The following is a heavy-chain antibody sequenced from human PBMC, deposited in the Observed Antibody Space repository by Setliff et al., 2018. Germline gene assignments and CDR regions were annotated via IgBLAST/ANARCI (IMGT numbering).Heavy chain of an antibody. D-gene: IGHD3-9*01. CDR2: IYPPDSDT. CDR1: GYNFANFW. Sequence: GESLTISCQTSGYNFANFWIGWVRQMPGQGLEWMGIIYPPDSDTQYSPSFQGQVTISADKSVNTAYLQWRSLKASDTAIYYCATLFDSGGAFDYWGQGTLVTVS. V-gene: IGHV5-51*01. CDR3: ATLFDSGGAFDY. J-gene: IGHJ4*02.